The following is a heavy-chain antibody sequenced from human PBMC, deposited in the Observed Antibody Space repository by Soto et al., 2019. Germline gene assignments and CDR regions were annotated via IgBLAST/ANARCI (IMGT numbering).Heavy chain of an antibody. J-gene: IGHJ4*02. CDR1: GGSISSGGYY. V-gene: IGHV4-31*03. D-gene: IGHD3-9*01. CDR2: IYYSGST. Sequence: QVQLQESGPGLVKPSQTLSVTCTVSGGSISSGGYYWSWIRQHPGKGLEWIGYIYYSGSTYYNPSLKSRVTISVDTSKNQFSLKLSSVTAADTAVYYCWGWEGDNLTGNYVPSIDYWGQGTLVTVST. CDR3: WGWEGDNLTGNYVPSIDY.